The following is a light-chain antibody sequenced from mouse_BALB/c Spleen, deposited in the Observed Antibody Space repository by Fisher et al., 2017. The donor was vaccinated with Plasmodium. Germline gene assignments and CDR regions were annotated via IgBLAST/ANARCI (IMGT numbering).Light chain of an antibody. Sequence: VLTQSPLSLPVSLGDQASISCRSSQSLVHSYGDTYLHWYLQKPGQSPKLLIYKVSNRFSGVPDRFSGSGSGTDFTLKISRVEAADLGVYFYSQSAYVPLTFGAGTKLELK. V-gene: IGKV1-110*01. J-gene: IGKJ5*01. CDR2: KVS. CDR3: SQSAYVPLT. CDR1: QSLVHSYGDTY.